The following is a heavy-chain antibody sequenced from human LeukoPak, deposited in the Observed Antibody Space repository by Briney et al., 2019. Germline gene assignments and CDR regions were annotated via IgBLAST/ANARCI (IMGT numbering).Heavy chain of an antibody. CDR1: GFTFSSYE. Sequence: GGSLRLSCAASGFTFSSYEMNWVRQAPGKGLEWVSYISSSGSTIYYADSVKGRFTISRDDAKNSLYLQMYSLRAEDTAVYYCARGEDFWSGSYFDYWGQGTLVTVSS. J-gene: IGHJ4*02. D-gene: IGHD3-3*01. CDR2: ISSSGSTI. CDR3: ARGEDFWSGSYFDY. V-gene: IGHV3-48*03.